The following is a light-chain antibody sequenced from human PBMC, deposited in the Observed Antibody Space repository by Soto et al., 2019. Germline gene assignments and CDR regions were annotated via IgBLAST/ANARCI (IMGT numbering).Light chain of an antibody. J-gene: IGKJ2*01. CDR3: LQFDNSPLYT. CDR2: GAS. V-gene: IGKV3-20*01. CDR1: QSVSSSS. Sequence: EIVLTQSPGTLSLSPGERATLSCRASQSVSSSSLAWYQHKPGQAPRLLIYGASSRATGIPDRFSGSGFGTDFSLTISRLQPEDFAVYYCLQFDNSPLYTFGQGTKLEIK.